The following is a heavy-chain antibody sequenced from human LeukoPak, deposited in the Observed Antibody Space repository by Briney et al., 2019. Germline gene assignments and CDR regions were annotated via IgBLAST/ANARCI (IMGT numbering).Heavy chain of an antibody. CDR2: IIPIFGTA. CDR3: AREGGTGSGSYRDAFDI. Sequence: SVKVSFKASGGTFSSYAISWVRQAPGQGLEWMGGIIPIFGTANYAQKFQGRVTITADESTSTAYMELSSLRSEDTAVYYCAREGGTGSGSYRDAFDIWGQGTMVTVSS. J-gene: IGHJ3*02. CDR1: GGTFSSYA. D-gene: IGHD1-26*01. V-gene: IGHV1-69*13.